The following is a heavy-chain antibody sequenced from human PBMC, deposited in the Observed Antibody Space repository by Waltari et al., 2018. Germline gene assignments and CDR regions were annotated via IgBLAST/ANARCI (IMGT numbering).Heavy chain of an antibody. D-gene: IGHD3-3*01. CDR2: INGDGSTT. CDR1: GFTFSSHW. CDR3: ARDPLSFGVTP. Sequence: EVQLVESGGGLVQPGGSLRLSCAASGFTFSSHWMQWVRQPPGKGLVWVSRINGDGSTTTYADSVKGRFTVSRDNAKNTLYLQMNSLRAEDTAVYYCARDPLSFGVTPWGQGTLVTVSS. J-gene: IGHJ5*02. V-gene: IGHV3-74*03.